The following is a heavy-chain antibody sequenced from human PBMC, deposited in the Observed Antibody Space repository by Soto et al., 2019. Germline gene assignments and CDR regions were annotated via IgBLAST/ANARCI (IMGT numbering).Heavy chain of an antibody. CDR1: GFTFSSYA. D-gene: IGHD6-13*01. V-gene: IGHV3-30-3*01. CDR3: AREASIAAAGTSYYYYGMDV. Sequence: GGSLRLSCAASGFTFSSYAMHWVRQAPGKGLEWVAVISYDGSNKYYADSVKGRFTISRDNSKNTLYLEMNSLRAEDTAVYYCAREASIAAAGTSYYYYGMDVWGQGXTVTVSS. CDR2: ISYDGSNK. J-gene: IGHJ6*02.